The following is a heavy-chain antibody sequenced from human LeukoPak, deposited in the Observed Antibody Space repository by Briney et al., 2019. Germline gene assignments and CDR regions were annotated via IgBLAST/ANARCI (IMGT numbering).Heavy chain of an antibody. V-gene: IGHV3-30*04. CDR3: ARDGEERWLQLQYYFDY. Sequence: GGSLRLSCAASGLTFSSYAMHWVRQAPGKGLEWVAVISYDGSNKYYADSVKGRFTISRDNSKNTLYLQMNSLRAEDTAVYYCARDGEERWLQLQYYFDYWGQGTLVTVSS. D-gene: IGHD5-24*01. CDR2: ISYDGSNK. J-gene: IGHJ4*02. CDR1: GLTFSSYA.